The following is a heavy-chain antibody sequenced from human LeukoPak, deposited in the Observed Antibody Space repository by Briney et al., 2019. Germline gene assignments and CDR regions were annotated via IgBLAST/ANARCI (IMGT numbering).Heavy chain of an antibody. Sequence: PSETLSLTCTVSGGSISSYYWSRIRQPAGKGLEWIGRIYTSGSTNYNPSLKSRVTMSVDTSKNQFSLKLSSVTAADTAVYYCASSPLYYDSSGYYWDYWGQGTLVTVSS. J-gene: IGHJ4*02. CDR3: ASSPLYYDSSGYYWDY. V-gene: IGHV4-4*07. CDR2: IYTSGST. D-gene: IGHD3-22*01. CDR1: GGSISSYY.